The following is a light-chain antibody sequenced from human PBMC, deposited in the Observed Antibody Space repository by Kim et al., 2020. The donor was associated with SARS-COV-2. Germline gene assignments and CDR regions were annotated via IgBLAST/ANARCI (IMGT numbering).Light chain of an antibody. V-gene: IGLV1-40*01. CDR3: QSYDNSLTVWV. CDR1: SSNIGARYD. J-gene: IGLJ3*02. Sequence: QRVTIACTGTSSNIGARYDVHWYQHLPGTAPKLLIYGYNNRPSGVPARFSGSKSGTSASLAITGLQAEDEADYYCQSYDNSLTVWVFGGGTKLTVL. CDR2: GYN.